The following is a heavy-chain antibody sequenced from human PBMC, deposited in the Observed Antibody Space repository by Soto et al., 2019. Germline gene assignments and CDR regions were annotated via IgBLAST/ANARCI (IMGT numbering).Heavy chain of an antibody. Sequence: QLQLQESGSGLVKPSQTLSLTYTVSGGSISSGGYSWTWIRQSPGKGLEWIGYTYQSGSAYYNPSLKSRVTISVDRSKNQFSLNLTSVTAADTAVYYCARDYYGMDVWGQGTTVTVSS. J-gene: IGHJ6*02. V-gene: IGHV4-30-2*06. CDR3: ARDYYGMDV. CDR2: TYQSGSA. CDR1: GGSISSGGYS.